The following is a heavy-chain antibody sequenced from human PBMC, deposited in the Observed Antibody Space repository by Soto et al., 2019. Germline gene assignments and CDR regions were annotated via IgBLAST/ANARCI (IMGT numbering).Heavy chain of an antibody. CDR2: IHYIGYT. J-gene: IGHJ3*02. CDR3: ARAKYYYDSSGKTRGAFDI. V-gene: IGHV4-39*01. Sequence: PSETLSLTCTVSGGSISDYSYYWGWIRQPPGKGLEWIGAIHYIGYTHYNPSLKSRVSISVDTSKNQFSLKVTSVTAADTAVYYCARAKYYYDSSGKTRGAFDIWGQGTMVTV. D-gene: IGHD3-22*01. CDR1: GGSISDYSYY.